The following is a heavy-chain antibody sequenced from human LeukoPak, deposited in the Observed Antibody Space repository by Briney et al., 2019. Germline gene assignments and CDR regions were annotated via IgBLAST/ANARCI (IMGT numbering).Heavy chain of an antibody. J-gene: IGHJ4*02. CDR1: GYTLTELS. CDR2: INPSGGST. Sequence: ASVKVSCKVSGYTLTELSMHWVRQAPGQGLEWMGKINPSGGSTSYGQKFQGRVTMTRDTSTSTVYMDLSSLGSEDTAVYYCARAGYSTGTHHFDYWGQGTLVTVSS. CDR3: ARAGYSTGTHHFDY. V-gene: IGHV1-46*01. D-gene: IGHD6-19*01.